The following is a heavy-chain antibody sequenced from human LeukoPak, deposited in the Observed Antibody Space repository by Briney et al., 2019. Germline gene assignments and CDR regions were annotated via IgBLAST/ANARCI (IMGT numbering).Heavy chain of an antibody. D-gene: IGHD4-23*01. Sequence: ASVKVSCKASGYTFTSYYMRWVRQAPGQGLEWMGIINPSGGSTSYAQKFQGRVTMTRDTSTSTVYMELSSLRSEDTAVYYCARGWLAETTVVTPYNYWGQGTLVTVSS. CDR2: INPSGGST. V-gene: IGHV1-46*01. CDR3: ARGWLAETTVVTPYNY. CDR1: GYTFTSYY. J-gene: IGHJ4*02.